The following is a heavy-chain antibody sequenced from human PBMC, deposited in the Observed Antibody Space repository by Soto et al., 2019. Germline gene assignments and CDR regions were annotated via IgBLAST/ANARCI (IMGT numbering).Heavy chain of an antibody. D-gene: IGHD3-10*01. V-gene: IGHV3-23*01. CDR3: TKTRTFGTSSEFHY. CDR1: GFSLRSYG. Sequence: EVRLSETGGDLVQPGGSLRLSCVASGFSLRSYGMSWVRQAPGKGLEWVSHISGSADTTHYADSVKGRFTISRDNSKNTLYLQLNSLRAEDTAIYYCTKTRTFGTSSEFHYWGQGTLVIVSS. CDR2: ISGSADTT. J-gene: IGHJ4*02.